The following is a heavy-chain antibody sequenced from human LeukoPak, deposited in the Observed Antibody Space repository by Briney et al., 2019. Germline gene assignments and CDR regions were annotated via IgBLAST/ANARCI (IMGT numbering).Heavy chain of an antibody. CDR2: IKSDGSAT. CDR3: ARSNSSGWYYFDY. Sequence: GGSLRLSCAATGFTFSSYWMHWVRQAPGKGLVWASRIKSDGSATSNADSVKGRFTISRDNAKNTLYLQMNSLRAEDTAVYYCARSNSSGWYYFDYWGQGTLVTVSS. J-gene: IGHJ4*02. V-gene: IGHV3-74*01. D-gene: IGHD6-19*01. CDR1: GFTFSSYW.